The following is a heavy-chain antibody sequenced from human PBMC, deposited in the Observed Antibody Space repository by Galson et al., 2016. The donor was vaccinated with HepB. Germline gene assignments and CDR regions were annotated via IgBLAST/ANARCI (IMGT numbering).Heavy chain of an antibody. CDR2: ISYDGSNK. CDR1: GFVFSSYG. J-gene: IGHJ4*02. D-gene: IGHD4-17*01. CDR3: AKDGYGDYAPGY. V-gene: IGHV3-30*18. Sequence: SLRLSCAASGFVFSSYGMHWVRQAPGKGLEWVAVISYDGSNKYYADSVKGRFTISRDNSRNTLYLQMNSLRAEDTAVYYCAKDGYGDYAPGYWGQGTLVTVSS.